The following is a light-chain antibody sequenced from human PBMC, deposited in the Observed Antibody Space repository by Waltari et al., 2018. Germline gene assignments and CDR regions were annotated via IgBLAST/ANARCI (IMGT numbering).Light chain of an antibody. V-gene: IGLV2-11*01. Sequence: QSALTQPRSVSGSPGQSVTISCTGTGSAVGRYHYVSWYQQYPGKAPKLMISDVYERPSGVPDRFSGSKSGNTASLTISGLQAEDEAVYYCCSYAGDYTLVFGGGTEVTVL. J-gene: IGLJ2*01. CDR1: GSAVGRYHY. CDR3: CSYAGDYTLV. CDR2: DVY.